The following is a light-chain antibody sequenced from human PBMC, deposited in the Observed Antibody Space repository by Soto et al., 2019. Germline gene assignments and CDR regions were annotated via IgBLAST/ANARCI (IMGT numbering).Light chain of an antibody. V-gene: IGKV3-15*01. CDR2: YAS. Sequence: EVVLTQSPATLYVSPRERATLSCRASQSVHSNLAWYQQKPGQAPSLLISYASTRSTGIPARFSGSGAGTEFTLTISSLQSEDFGVYYCQHDSNWPPTFGPGTIVEIK. J-gene: IGKJ3*01. CDR3: QHDSNWPPT. CDR1: QSVHSN.